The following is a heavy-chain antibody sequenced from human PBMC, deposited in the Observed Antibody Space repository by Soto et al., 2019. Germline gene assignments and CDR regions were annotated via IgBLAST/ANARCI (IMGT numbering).Heavy chain of an antibody. D-gene: IGHD4-17*01. J-gene: IGHJ4*02. CDR3: ARPEGDYDSYFDY. Sequence: SETLSLTCTVSGGSISSYYWGWIRRPPGKGLEWIGSIYYSGSTYYNPSLKSRVTISVDTSKNQFSLKLSSVTAADTAVYYCARPEGDYDSYFDYWGQGTLVTVSS. CDR2: IYYSGST. V-gene: IGHV4-39*01. CDR1: GGSISSYY.